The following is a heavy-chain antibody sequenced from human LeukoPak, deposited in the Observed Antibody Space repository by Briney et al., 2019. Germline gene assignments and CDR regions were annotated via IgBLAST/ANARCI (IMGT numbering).Heavy chain of an antibody. CDR2: IYPADGDT. D-gene: IGHD3-10*01. CDR3: VRLRSGYGSGSFDY. J-gene: IGHJ4*02. V-gene: IGHV5-51*01. CDR1: EFSFNSYW. Sequence: GESLKISCKGSEFSFNSYWLAWVRQTPGMGLEYMAIIYPADGDTRYSPSFQGQVTISADTSISTAYLQWNSLKASDTAMHFCVRLRSGYGSGSFDYWGQGTLIIVSS.